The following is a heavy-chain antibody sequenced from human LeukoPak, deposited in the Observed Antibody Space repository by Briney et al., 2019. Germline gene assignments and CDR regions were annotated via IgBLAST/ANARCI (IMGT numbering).Heavy chain of an antibody. V-gene: IGHV3-23*01. CDR2: ISGSGGST. J-gene: IGHJ4*02. CDR3: ARGVPYDSWSGPHYSDY. Sequence: GGSLRLSCAASGFTFNSYAMSWVRQAPGKGLEWVSAISGSGGSTHYADSVKGRFTISRDNSKNTLYLQMNSLRAEDTAVYYCARGVPYDSWSGPHYSDYWGQGTLVTVSS. D-gene: IGHD3-3*01. CDR1: GFTFNSYA.